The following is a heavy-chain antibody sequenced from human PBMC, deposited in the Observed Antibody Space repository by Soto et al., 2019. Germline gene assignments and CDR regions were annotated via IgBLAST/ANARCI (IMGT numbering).Heavy chain of an antibody. CDR2: VYYSGST. D-gene: IGHD2-21*02. V-gene: IGHV4-61*01. Sequence: SETLSLTCTVSGDSVSSGTYFWSWIRQPPGKGLEWIGYVYYSGSTNYNPTLKSRLTMSVDTSKNQFSLKLSSVTAADTAVYYCARDGGDETSFDSWGPGTLVTVS. J-gene: IGHJ4*02. CDR1: GDSVSSGTYF. CDR3: ARDGGDETSFDS.